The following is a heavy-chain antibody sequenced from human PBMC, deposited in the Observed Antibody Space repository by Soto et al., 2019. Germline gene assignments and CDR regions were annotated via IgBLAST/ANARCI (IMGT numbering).Heavy chain of an antibody. D-gene: IGHD3-10*01. V-gene: IGHV4-30-2*01. J-gene: IGHJ4*02. Sequence: PSETLSLTCAVSGGSISSGGYTWSWIRQPPGKGLEWIGYIYHSGSTYYNPSLKSRVTISVDRSKNQFSLKLSSVTAADTAVYYCARAWFLGSSPCFDYWGQGTLVTVSS. CDR2: IYHSGST. CDR1: GGSISSGGYT. CDR3: ARAWFLGSSPCFDY.